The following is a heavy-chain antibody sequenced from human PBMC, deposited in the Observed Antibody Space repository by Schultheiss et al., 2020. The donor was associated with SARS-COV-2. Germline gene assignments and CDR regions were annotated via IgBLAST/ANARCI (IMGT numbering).Heavy chain of an antibody. Sequence: GGSLRLSCTASGFTISRYWMHWVRQAPGKGLEWVAVIWYDGSNKYYADSVKGRFTISRDNSKNTLYLQMNSLRAEDTAVYYCARGLLVPAATYWGQGTLVTVAS. D-gene: IGHD2-2*01. V-gene: IGHV3-33*08. CDR3: ARGLLVPAATY. J-gene: IGHJ4*02. CDR2: IWYDGSNK. CDR1: GFTISRYW.